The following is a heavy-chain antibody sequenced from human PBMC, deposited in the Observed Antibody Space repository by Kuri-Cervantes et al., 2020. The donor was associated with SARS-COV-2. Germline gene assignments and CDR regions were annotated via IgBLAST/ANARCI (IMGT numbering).Heavy chain of an antibody. CDR1: GGSINSNTHY. V-gene: IGHV4-39*01. J-gene: IGHJ4*02. CDR2: IFYRGST. Sequence: GSLRLSCIVSGGSINSNTHYWGWIRQPPGRGPGWIGSIFYRGSTSYTPSLRSRVTISVDTPQNQFSLNMNSVTAADTALYYCARGARHIQFRGEVDYWRQGALVTVSS. D-gene: IGHD5-24*01. CDR3: ARGARHIQFRGEVDY.